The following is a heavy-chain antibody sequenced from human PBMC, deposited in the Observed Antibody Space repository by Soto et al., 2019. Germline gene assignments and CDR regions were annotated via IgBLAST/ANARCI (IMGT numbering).Heavy chain of an antibody. V-gene: IGHV3-23*01. CDR1: GFTFSSYA. D-gene: IGHD3-10*02. Sequence: DVQLLESGGGLVQPGGSLRLSCAAYGFTFSSYAMSWVRQAPGKGLGWVSAISATGGSAFYAVSVKGRFTISRDDSKNTVFLQIDSLVTEDTAVYYCAAGTTAVCCFNFWGQETLVTVSS. CDR3: AAGTTAVCCFNF. CDR2: ISATGGSA. J-gene: IGHJ4*02.